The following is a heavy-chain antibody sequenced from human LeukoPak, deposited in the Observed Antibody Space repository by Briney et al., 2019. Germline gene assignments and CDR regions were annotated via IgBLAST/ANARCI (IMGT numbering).Heavy chain of an antibody. D-gene: IGHD5-18*01. V-gene: IGHV3-21*01. CDR3: ARADTGLVSAWYYYGIDV. Sequence: GGSLRLSCAASGFTFSTYSMNWVRQAPGKGLQWVSSISSSSNYMYYAGSVKGRFTISRDNAKNSLYLQMNSLRAEDTAVYYCARADTGLVSAWYYYGIDVWGQGTTVTVSS. J-gene: IGHJ6*02. CDR1: GFTFSTYS. CDR2: ISSSSNYM.